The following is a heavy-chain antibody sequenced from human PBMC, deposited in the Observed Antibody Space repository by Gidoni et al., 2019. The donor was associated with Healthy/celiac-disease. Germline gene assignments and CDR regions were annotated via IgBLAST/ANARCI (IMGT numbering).Heavy chain of an antibody. D-gene: IGHD6-19*01. CDR1: GFTFSSYA. J-gene: IGHJ5*02. CDR3: VKDRIRLWSIAVAGPSGHWFDP. V-gene: IGHV3-64D*08. Sequence: EVQLVESGGGLVQPGGSLRLSCSASGFTFSSYAMPWVRQAPGKGLEYVSAISSNGGSTYYADSVKGRFTISRDNSKNTLYLQMSSLRAEDTAVYYCVKDRIRLWSIAVAGPSGHWFDPWGQGTLVTVSS. CDR2: ISSNGGST.